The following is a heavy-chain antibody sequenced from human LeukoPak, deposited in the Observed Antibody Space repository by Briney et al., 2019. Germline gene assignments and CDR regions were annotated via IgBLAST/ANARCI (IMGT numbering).Heavy chain of an antibody. CDR2: ISYDGSNK. Sequence: GGSLRLSCAASGFTFSSYAMHWVRQAPGKGLEWVAVISYDGSNKYYADSVKGRFTISRDNSKNTLYLQMNSLRAEDTAVYYCAKYYYGSGSSDFDYWGQGTLVTVSS. CDR3: AKYYYGSGSSDFDY. CDR1: GFTFSSYA. V-gene: IGHV3-30-3*02. D-gene: IGHD3-10*01. J-gene: IGHJ4*02.